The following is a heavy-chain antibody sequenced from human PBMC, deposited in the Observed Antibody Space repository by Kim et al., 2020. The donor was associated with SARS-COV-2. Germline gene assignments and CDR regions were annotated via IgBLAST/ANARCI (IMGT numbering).Heavy chain of an antibody. J-gene: IGHJ6*02. V-gene: IGHV3-9*01. CDR3: GKDLVPGGLDV. D-gene: IGHD2-8*02. CDR1: GFTFNKYA. CDR2: FSLDSNRI. Sequence: GGSLRLSCIVSGFTFNKYAMHWVRQAPGKGLEWVGGFSLDSNRIDYADSLKGRFTISRDFAKNSLYLQMNSLRVEDTALYYCGKDLVPGGLDVWGQGTTVTVSS.